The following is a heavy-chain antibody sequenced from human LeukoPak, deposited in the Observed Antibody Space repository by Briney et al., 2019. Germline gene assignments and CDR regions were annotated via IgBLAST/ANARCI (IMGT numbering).Heavy chain of an antibody. J-gene: IGHJ4*02. CDR3: ARETLDYDFWSGGAVHFDY. V-gene: IGHV3-21*01. D-gene: IGHD3-3*01. Sequence: GGSLRLSCAASGFTFSSYSMNWVRQVPGKGLEWVSSISSSSSYIYYADSVKGRFTISRDNAKNSLYLQMNSLRAEDTAVYYCARETLDYDFWSGGAVHFDYWGQGTLVTVSS. CDR2: ISSSSSYI. CDR1: GFTFSSYS.